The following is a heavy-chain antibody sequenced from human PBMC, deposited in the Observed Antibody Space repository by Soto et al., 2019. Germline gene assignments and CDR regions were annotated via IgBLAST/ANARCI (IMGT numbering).Heavy chain of an antibody. CDR2: ISSSGGST. J-gene: IGHJ4*02. Sequence: EVQLLESGGGLVQPGGSLRLSCAASGFTFSSYAMSWVRQAPGKRLEWVSAISSSGGSTYYADSVKGRFTISRDNSKNTLYLQMNSLRAEDSAVFYCAKEQIAGYYYFDYWGQGTLVTVSS. CDR1: GFTFSSYA. D-gene: IGHD6-13*01. CDR3: AKEQIAGYYYFDY. V-gene: IGHV3-23*01.